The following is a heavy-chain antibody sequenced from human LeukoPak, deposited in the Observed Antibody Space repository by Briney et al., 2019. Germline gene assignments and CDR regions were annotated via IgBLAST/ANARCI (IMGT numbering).Heavy chain of an antibody. Sequence: GGSLRLSCAASGFTVSSNYMSWVRQAPGKGLEWVSVIYSGGSTYYADSVKGRFTISRDNSKNTLYLQMNSLRAEDTAVYYCARDSPYCYDCSGYYYWGQGTLVTVSS. J-gene: IGHJ4*02. CDR3: ARDSPYCYDCSGYYY. CDR1: GFTVSSNY. CDR2: IYSGGST. D-gene: IGHD3-22*01. V-gene: IGHV3-53*01.